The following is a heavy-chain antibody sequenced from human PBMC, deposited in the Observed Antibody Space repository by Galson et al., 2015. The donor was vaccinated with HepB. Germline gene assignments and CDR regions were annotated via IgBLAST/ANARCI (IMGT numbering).Heavy chain of an antibody. J-gene: IGHJ2*01. CDR2: IKQDGSEK. V-gene: IGHV3-7*03. Sequence: SLRLSCAASGFTFGSYWMSWVRQAPGKGLEWVANIKQDGSEKYYVDSVKGRFTISRDNAKNSLYLQMNSLRAEDTAVYYCASAGSGWSKARYFDLWGRGTLVTVSS. CDR3: ASAGSGWSKARYFDL. CDR1: GFTFGSYW. D-gene: IGHD6-19*01.